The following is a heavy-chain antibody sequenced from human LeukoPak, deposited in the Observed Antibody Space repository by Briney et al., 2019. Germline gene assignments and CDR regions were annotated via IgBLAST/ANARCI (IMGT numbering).Heavy chain of an antibody. CDR1: GFTFSSYA. CDR3: AKVYSIYYYFDY. J-gene: IGHJ4*02. V-gene: IGHV3-23*01. D-gene: IGHD4-11*01. Sequence: GGSLRLSCAASGFTFSSYAMSWVRQAPGKGLEWVSAISGGSTFYADSVKGRFTISRDNSKNTLYLQMNSLRAEDTAVYYCAKVYSIYYYFDYWGQGTLVTVSS. CDR2: ISGGST.